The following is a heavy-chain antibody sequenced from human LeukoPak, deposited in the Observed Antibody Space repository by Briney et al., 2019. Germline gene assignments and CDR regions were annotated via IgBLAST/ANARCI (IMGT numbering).Heavy chain of an antibody. D-gene: IGHD2-15*01. CDR1: GYTFTSYD. Sequence: ASVKVFCKASGYTFTSYDINWVRQATGQGLEWMGWMNPNSGNTGYAQKFQGRVTMTRNTSISTAYMELSSLRSEDTAVYYCARALGYCSGGSCSNYYYYGMDVWGQGTTVTVSS. CDR2: MNPNSGNT. J-gene: IGHJ6*02. CDR3: ARALGYCSGGSCSNYYYYGMDV. V-gene: IGHV1-8*01.